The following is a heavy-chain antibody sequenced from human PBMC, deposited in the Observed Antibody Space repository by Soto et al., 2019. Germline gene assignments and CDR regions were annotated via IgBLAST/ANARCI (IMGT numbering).Heavy chain of an antibody. CDR2: TIPILGTA. J-gene: IGHJ6*02. CDR3: ARGNALDI. CDR1: ECPFISFS. Sequence: SVKVSFTASECPFISFSINWVRQAPGQGPEWMGGTIPILGTANYAQKFQGRVTIIADETTNTASLELTSLRSEDTAVYYCARGNALDIWGQGTTVTVSS. V-gene: IGHV1-69*13.